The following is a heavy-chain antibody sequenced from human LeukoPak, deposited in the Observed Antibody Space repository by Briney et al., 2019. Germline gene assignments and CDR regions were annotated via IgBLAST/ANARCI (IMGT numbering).Heavy chain of an antibody. CDR1: GFTLSSYS. D-gene: IGHD6-19*01. V-gene: IGHV3-21*01. CDR3: ARDPGYSSGWFDY. J-gene: IGHJ4*02. CDR2: ISASSNFI. Sequence: PGGSPRPSCVVSGFTLSSYSMSWVRPAPGKGLEWVSSISASSNFISYADSVKGRFTISRDNAKKSLYLQMNSVRAEDTAVYYCARDPGYSSGWFDYWGQGALVTVSS.